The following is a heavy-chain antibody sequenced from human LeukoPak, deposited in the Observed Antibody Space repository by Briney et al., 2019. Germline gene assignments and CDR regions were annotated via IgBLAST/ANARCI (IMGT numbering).Heavy chain of an antibody. Sequence: NPSETLSLTCAVYGGSFSGYYWSWIRQPPGKGLEWIGEINHSGSTNYNPSLKSRVTISVDTSKNQFSLKLSSVTAADTAVYYCAREGIVGDNENWFDPWGQGTLVTVSS. J-gene: IGHJ5*02. D-gene: IGHD1-26*01. CDR3: AREGIVGDNENWFDP. V-gene: IGHV4-34*01. CDR1: GGSFSGYY. CDR2: INHSGST.